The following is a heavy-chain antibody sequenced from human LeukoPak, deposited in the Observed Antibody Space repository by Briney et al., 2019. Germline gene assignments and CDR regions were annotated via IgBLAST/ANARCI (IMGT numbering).Heavy chain of an antibody. CDR1: EFTFSKYG. V-gene: IGHV3-30*18. J-gene: IGHJ6*03. D-gene: IGHD2-15*01. Sequence: GGSLRLSCAASEFTFSKYGMHWVRQAPGKGLEWVGVISYDGTNKYYADAVKGRFTISRDNSKNTLFLRISSLRVEDTAVYYCAKDQAFCTGGSCYYNYYHMDVWGKGTTVTVSS. CDR3: AKDQAFCTGGSCYYNYYHMDV. CDR2: ISYDGTNK.